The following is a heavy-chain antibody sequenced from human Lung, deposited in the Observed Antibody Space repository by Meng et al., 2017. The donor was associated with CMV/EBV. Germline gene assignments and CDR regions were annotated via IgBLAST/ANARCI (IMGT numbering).Heavy chain of an antibody. V-gene: IGHV4-61*01. Sequence: SETLSLTCTVSGGSVSSGSYYWSWIRQPPGQGLEWIGYIYYSGSTNYNPSLKSRVTISVDTSKNQFSLKLSSVTAADTAVYYCAIEDYYDPFLGPVDGMDVWGQGTTVTVSS. D-gene: IGHD3-22*01. J-gene: IGHJ6*02. CDR2: IYYSGST. CDR1: GGSVSSGSYY. CDR3: AIEDYYDPFLGPVDGMDV.